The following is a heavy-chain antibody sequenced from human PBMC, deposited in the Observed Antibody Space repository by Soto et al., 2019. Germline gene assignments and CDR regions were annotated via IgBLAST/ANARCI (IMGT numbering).Heavy chain of an antibody. CDR3: ARDPRGSSWYRDYYYGMDV. D-gene: IGHD6-13*01. V-gene: IGHV3-74*01. J-gene: IGHJ6*02. Sequence: PGGSLRLSCAASGFTFSSYWMHWVRQAPGKGLVWVSRINSDGSSTSYADSVKGRFTISRDNAKNTLYLQMNSLRAEDTAVYYCARDPRGSSWYRDYYYGMDVWGQGTTVTVSS. CDR1: GFTFSSYW. CDR2: INSDGSST.